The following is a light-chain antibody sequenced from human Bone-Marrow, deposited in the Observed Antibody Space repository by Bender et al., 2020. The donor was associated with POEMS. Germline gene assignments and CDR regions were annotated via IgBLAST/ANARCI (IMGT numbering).Light chain of an antibody. V-gene: IGLV1-44*01. CDR1: GSNTGTNS. J-gene: IGLJ3*02. Sequence: QSVLTQPPSVSGTPGQRVTISCSGSGSNTGTNSVNWYQHLPGTAPKLLIYGNRQRPSGVPDRFSGSKSGTSASLAISGLQAEDEAEYYCGSYTSSSTLWVFGGGTKLTVL. CDR3: GSYTSSSTLWV. CDR2: GNR.